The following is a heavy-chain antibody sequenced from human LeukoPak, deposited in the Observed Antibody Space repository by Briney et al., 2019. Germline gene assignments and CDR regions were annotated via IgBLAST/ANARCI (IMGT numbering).Heavy chain of an antibody. V-gene: IGHV4-59*12. J-gene: IGHJ6*03. CDR2: IYSSGTT. Sequence: SETPSLSCTVSRGSISSYYRSWIRHPPRKGMGWSGYIYSSGTTNYNPSLKSRLTISVDTSRDQFSLKLSSVTAADTAVYYSASEYSSFYYHYMDIWGKGATVTVSS. CDR1: RGSISSYY. CDR3: ASEYSSFYYHYMDI. D-gene: IGHD6-6*01.